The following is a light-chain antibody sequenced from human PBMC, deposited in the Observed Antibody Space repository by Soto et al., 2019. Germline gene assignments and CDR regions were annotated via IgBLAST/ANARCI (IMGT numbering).Light chain of an antibody. CDR2: GAS. V-gene: IGKV3-20*01. Sequence: EIVLTQSPGTLSLSPGERATLSCRASQSVSSSYLAWYQQKPGQAPRLLIYGASSRATGIPDRFSGSGSGTDFSLTISRLEPEDFAVYYCQQCGSSPLFTFGPGTNVDIK. J-gene: IGKJ3*01. CDR1: QSVSSSY. CDR3: QQCGSSPLFT.